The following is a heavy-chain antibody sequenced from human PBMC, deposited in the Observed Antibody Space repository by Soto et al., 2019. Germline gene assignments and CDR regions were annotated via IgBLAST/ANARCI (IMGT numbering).Heavy chain of an antibody. Sequence: GGSLRLSCESSGFSFSVYSMNWVRQAPGKGLEWVSSISSTSTYIYYADSVKGRFTISRDNAKNSLYLQLNDLRVEDTAVYYCARVAAYQLANWFDSWGQGTLVTVSS. CDR3: ARVAAYQLANWFDS. CDR2: ISSTSTYI. V-gene: IGHV3-21*06. CDR1: GFSFSVYS. D-gene: IGHD2-15*01. J-gene: IGHJ5*01.